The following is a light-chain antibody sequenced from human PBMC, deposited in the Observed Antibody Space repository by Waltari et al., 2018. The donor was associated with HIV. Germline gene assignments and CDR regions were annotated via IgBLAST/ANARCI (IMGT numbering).Light chain of an antibody. CDR3: QQLNSYTQIT. CDR1: QGISSY. CDR2: AAS. J-gene: IGKJ4*01. V-gene: IGKV1-9*01. Sequence: DIQLTQSPPFLSASVGDRVTITCRSSQGISSYLAWYQQKPGKAPKLLIYAASTLQSGVPERFSGSGSGTDFTLTISSLQPEDFATYYCQQLNSYTQITFGGGTKVEIK.